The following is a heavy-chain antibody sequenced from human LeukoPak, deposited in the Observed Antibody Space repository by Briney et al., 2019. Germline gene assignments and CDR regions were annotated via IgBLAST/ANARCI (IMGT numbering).Heavy chain of an antibody. V-gene: IGHV3-21*01. CDR2: ISGSSIYI. D-gene: IGHD3-22*01. Sequence: GGSLRLSCAASGFTFSTYSMNWVRQAPGKGLEWVSSISGSSIYIYYADSVKGRFTISRDNAKNSLYLQMNSQRAEDTAVYYCARDPPYYDSSGYYYDYWGQGTLVTVSS. CDR3: ARDPPYYDSSGYYYDY. J-gene: IGHJ4*02. CDR1: GFTFSTYS.